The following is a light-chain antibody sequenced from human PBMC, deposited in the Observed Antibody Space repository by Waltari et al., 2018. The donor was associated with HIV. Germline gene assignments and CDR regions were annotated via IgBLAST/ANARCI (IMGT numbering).Light chain of an antibody. J-gene: IGKJ2*01. V-gene: IGKV2-24*01. CDR2: KVS. CDR3: MQATESPYT. Sequence: IVMTQTPLSSPVTLGQPASIPCRSSQSLLFSDGNTYLNWLQQRPGQPPRLLIYKVSKRFSGVPDRFSGSGAGTDFTLKISRVEAEDVGVYYCMQATESPYTFGQGTKLEIK. CDR1: QSLLFSDGNTY.